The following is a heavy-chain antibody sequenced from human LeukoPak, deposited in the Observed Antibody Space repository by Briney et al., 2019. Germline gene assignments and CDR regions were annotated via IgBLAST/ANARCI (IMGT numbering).Heavy chain of an antibody. J-gene: IGHJ4*02. CDR2: MNPNSGNT. CDR1: GYTFTSYD. D-gene: IGHD6-13*01. Sequence: ASVKVSCKASGYTFTSYDINGVRQATGQGLERMGWMNPNSGNTGYAQKFQGRVTMTRNTSISTAYMELSSLRSEDTAVYYCARGLLAAGEDYWGQGTLVTVSS. V-gene: IGHV1-8*01. CDR3: ARGLLAAGEDY.